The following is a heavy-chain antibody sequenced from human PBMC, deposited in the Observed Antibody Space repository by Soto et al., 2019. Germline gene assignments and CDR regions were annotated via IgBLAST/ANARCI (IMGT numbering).Heavy chain of an antibody. Sequence: EVQLVESGGGLVKPGGSLRLSCAASGFTFSNAWMSWVRQAPGKGLEWVGRIKSKTDCGTTDYASPVKSRFTISRDDSKNKLYLQMNSLKTEDTAVYYCTKEVSSSDYYYYYMDVWGKGTTVTVSS. V-gene: IGHV3-15*01. CDR3: TKEVSSSDYYYYYMDV. D-gene: IGHD6-6*01. CDR2: IKSKTDCGTT. J-gene: IGHJ6*03. CDR1: GFTFSNAW.